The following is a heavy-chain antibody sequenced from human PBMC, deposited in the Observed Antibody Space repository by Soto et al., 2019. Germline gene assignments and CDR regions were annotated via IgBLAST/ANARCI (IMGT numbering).Heavy chain of an antibody. Sequence: PSETLSLTCTVSGGSISSYYWSWMRQPLGKGLEWIGYIYYSGSTNYNPSLKSRVTISVDTSKNQFSLKLSSVTAADTAVYYCATMRGAAAGWQAFDIWGQGTMVTVSS. V-gene: IGHV4-59*01. CDR1: GGSISSYY. J-gene: IGHJ3*02. D-gene: IGHD6-13*01. CDR2: IYYSGST. CDR3: ATMRGAAAGWQAFDI.